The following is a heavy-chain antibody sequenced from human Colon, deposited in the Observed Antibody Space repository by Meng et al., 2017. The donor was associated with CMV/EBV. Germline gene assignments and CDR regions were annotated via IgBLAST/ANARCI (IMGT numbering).Heavy chain of an antibody. J-gene: IGHJ5*02. CDR3: ARDCCNYRSWFDP. CDR2: INYSGNT. D-gene: IGHD2/OR15-2a*01. CDR1: VGSISKDIDY. Sequence: QSQLTYSGPGRVKPTATLPLTCTVSVGSISKDIDYWGWLRPPPDKGLDWIGSINYSGNTSYNVSLESRVTISIDTSNNHFSLKLTSVTAADTAVYYCARDCCNYRSWFDPWGQGVLVTVSS. V-gene: IGHV4-39*07.